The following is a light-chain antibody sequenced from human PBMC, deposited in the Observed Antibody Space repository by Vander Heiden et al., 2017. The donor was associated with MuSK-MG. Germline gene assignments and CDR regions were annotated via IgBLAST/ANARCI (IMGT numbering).Light chain of an antibody. CDR1: QSFSSN. CDR2: GAS. CDR3: QQDNNWPWT. Sequence: EIVMTQSPATLSVSPGERATLSCRASQSFSSNLAWYQQKPGQAPRLLIYGASTRATGVPARFSGSGSGTEFTLTISSLQSEDFVVYYCQQDNNWPWTFGQGTKVEIK. J-gene: IGKJ1*01. V-gene: IGKV3-15*01.